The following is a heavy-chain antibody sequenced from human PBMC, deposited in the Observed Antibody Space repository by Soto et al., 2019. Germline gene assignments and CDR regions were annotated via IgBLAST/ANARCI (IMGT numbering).Heavy chain of an antibody. CDR1: VYTFTNYY. CDR3: ARVPVSYRAPCSGGSCYLFDY. V-gene: IGHV1-46*01. CDR2: INPSGIST. D-gene: IGHD2-15*01. J-gene: IGHJ4*02. Sequence: GXSVKVSCKRSVYTFTNYYIHWVRQAPGQGLEWMGVINPSGISTTYAQKFQGRVTMTRDTSTSTVYMDLSSLRPEDTAVYFCARVPVSYRAPCSGGSCYLFDYWGQGTLVTVSS.